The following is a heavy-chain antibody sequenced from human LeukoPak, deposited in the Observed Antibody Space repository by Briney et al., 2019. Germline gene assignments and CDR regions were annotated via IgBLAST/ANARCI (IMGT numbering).Heavy chain of an antibody. V-gene: IGHV3-23*01. J-gene: IGHJ4*02. CDR3: AKGRGGTATTTGY. CDR2: ISGSGGST. D-gene: IGHD5-18*01. Sequence: GGSLRLSCAASGFIFSNYWMTWVRQAPGKGLEWVSAISGSGGSTYYADSVKGRFTISRDNSKNTLYLQMNSLRAEDTAVYYCAKGRGGTATTTGYWGQGTLVTVSS. CDR1: GFIFSNYW.